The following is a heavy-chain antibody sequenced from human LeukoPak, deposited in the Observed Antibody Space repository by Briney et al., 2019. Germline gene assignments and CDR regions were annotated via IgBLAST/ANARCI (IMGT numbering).Heavy chain of an antibody. CDR2: IRYDGSNK. CDR1: GFTFSSYG. Sequence: NPGGSLRLSCAASGFTFSSYGMHWVRQAPGKGLEWVAFIRYDGSNKYYADSVKGRFTISRDNSKNTLYLQMNSLRAEDTAVYYCARDRGIAVAARRDFDYWGQGTLVTVSS. J-gene: IGHJ4*02. CDR3: ARDRGIAVAARRDFDY. V-gene: IGHV3-30*02. D-gene: IGHD6-19*01.